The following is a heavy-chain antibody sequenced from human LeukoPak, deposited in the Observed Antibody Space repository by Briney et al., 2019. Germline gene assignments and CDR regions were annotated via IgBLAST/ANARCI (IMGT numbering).Heavy chain of an antibody. Sequence: GKSLKISCKGSGYDFIDFWIAWVRHMPGKGLEGMGIIYPGDSDTRYSPSFQGQVTMSADKSISTAYLQWSSLKASDAAIYYCARLSPHCTGSTCYYYFDYWGQGTLVTVSS. V-gene: IGHV5-51*01. D-gene: IGHD2-15*01. CDR2: IYPGDSDT. J-gene: IGHJ4*02. CDR1: GYDFIDFW. CDR3: ARLSPHCTGSTCYYYFDY.